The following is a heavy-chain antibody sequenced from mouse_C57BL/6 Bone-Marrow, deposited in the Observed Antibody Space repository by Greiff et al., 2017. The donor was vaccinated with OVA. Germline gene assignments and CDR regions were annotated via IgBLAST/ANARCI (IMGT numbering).Heavy chain of an antibody. V-gene: IGHV1-19*01. CDR2: INPYNGGT. CDR3: ARWGGLPYFDY. D-gene: IGHD2-2*01. J-gene: IGHJ2*01. Sequence: EVQLQESGPVLVKPGASVKMSCKASGYTFTDYYMNWVKQSHGKSLEWIGVINPYNGGTSYNQKFKGKATLTVDKSSSTAYMELNSLTSEDSAVYYCARWGGLPYFDYWGQGTTLTVSS. CDR1: GYTFTDYY.